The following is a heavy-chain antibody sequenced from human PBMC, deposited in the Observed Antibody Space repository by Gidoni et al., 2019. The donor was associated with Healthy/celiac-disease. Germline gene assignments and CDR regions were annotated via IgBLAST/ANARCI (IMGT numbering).Heavy chain of an antibody. D-gene: IGHD3-22*01. V-gene: IGHV4-61*01. J-gene: IGHJ4*02. CDR3: ARVNYDSSAPHPKFNFDY. Sequence: QVQLQESGPGLVKPSETLSLTCTVSVGSVSSGSYYWSWIRQPPGKGLEWIGYIYYSGSTNYNPSLKSRVTISVDTSKNQFSLKLSSVTAADTAVYYCARVNYDSSAPHPKFNFDYWGQGTLVTVSS. CDR2: IYYSGST. CDR1: VGSVSSGSYY.